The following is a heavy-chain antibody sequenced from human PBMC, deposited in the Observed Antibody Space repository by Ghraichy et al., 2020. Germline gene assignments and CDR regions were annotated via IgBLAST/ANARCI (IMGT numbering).Heavy chain of an antibody. CDR3: AKGEDGSPDY. CDR2: SSPDEKTK. Sequence: GGSLRLSCAASGFTFSRYGMHWVRQAPGKGLEWVALSSPDEKTKYYADSVKGRFTISRDDSKNTLFLQMNNLSPEDTGMYYCAKGEDGSPDYWGQGSLVFVYS. CDR1: GFTFSRYG. D-gene: IGHD1-26*01. J-gene: IGHJ4*02. V-gene: IGHV3-30*18.